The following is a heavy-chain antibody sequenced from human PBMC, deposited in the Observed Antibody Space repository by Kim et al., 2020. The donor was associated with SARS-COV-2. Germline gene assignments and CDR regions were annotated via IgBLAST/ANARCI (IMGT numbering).Heavy chain of an antibody. J-gene: IGHJ6*02. CDR1: GYSISSGYY. V-gene: IGHV4-38-2*02. Sequence: SETLSLTCTVSGYSISSGYYWGWIRQPPGKGLEWIGSIYHSGSTYYNPSLKSRVTISVDTSKNQFSLKLSSVTAADTAVYYCARDRPGPRYYYGMDVWGQGTTVTVSS. CDR3: ARDRPGPRYYYGMDV. D-gene: IGHD6-6*01. CDR2: IYHSGST.